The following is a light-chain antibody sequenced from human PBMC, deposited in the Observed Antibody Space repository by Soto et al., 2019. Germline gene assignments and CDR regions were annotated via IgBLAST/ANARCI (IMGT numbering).Light chain of an antibody. J-gene: IGLJ2*01. CDR3: QVWDSSSDHLV. Sequence: SYELTQPPSVSVAPGKTARITCGGSNIGSKSVRWYQQKPGQAPALVIYYDTDRPSGIPERFSGSNSGNTATLTITRVEAGDEADYYCQVWDSSSDHLVFGGGTKVTVL. V-gene: IGLV3-21*04. CDR2: YDT. CDR1: NIGSKS.